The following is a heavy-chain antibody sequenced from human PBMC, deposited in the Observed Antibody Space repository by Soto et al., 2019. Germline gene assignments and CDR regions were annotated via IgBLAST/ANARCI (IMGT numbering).Heavy chain of an antibody. J-gene: IGHJ4*02. CDR3: ARPPTTVTTNYLDY. V-gene: IGHV3-21*01. Sequence: PXGSLRLYGAASGXTFSSYRMNWVRQAPGKGLEWVSSISSSSSYIYYADSVKGRFTISRDNANNSLYLQMNSLRDEETAVYYCARPPTTVTTNYLDYWGQGTLFTVS. D-gene: IGHD4-17*01. CDR1: GXTFSSYR. CDR2: ISSSSSYI.